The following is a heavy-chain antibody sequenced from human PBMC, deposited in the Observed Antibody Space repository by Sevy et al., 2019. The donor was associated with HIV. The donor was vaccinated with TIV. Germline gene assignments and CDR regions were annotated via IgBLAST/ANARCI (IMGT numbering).Heavy chain of an antibody. J-gene: IGHJ4*02. V-gene: IGHV3-74*01. D-gene: IGHD3-22*01. CDR3: TSSEASSVYPCYY. CDR2: IDTDGRGA. CDR1: GFTFSSYW. Sequence: GGSLRLSCAASGFTFSSYWMHWVRHAPGKGLVWVSGIDTDGRGANYEDSVKSRLTNSRDNAKNMLYLQMNSLRAEDTTAYDCTSSEASSVYPCYYWGQGTLVTVSS.